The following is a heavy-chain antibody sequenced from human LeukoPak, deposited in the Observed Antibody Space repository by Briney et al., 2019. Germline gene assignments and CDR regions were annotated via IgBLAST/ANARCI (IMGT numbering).Heavy chain of an antibody. J-gene: IGHJ6*03. CDR3: ARSGQQLRFYYMDV. V-gene: IGHV4-4*07. D-gene: IGHD6-13*01. Sequence: SETLSLTCTVSGGSISSYYWSWIRQPAGKGLEWIGRIYTSGSTNYNPSLKSRVTMSVDTSKNQFSLKLSSVTAADTAVYYCARSGQQLRFYYMDVWGKGTTVTVSS. CDR1: GGSISSYY. CDR2: IYTSGST.